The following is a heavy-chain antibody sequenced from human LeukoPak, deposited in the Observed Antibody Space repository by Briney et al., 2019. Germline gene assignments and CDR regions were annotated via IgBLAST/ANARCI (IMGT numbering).Heavy chain of an antibody. D-gene: IGHD2-15*01. CDR1: GGSISSSSYY. J-gene: IGHJ4*02. Sequence: PSETLSPTCTVSGGSISSSSYYWGWIRQPPGKGLEWIGSIYYSGSTYYNPSLKSRVTISVDTSKNQFSLKLSSVTAADTAVYYCARRGPPFTATLRFDYWGQGTLVTVSS. CDR3: ARRGPPFTATLRFDY. V-gene: IGHV4-39*01. CDR2: IYYSGST.